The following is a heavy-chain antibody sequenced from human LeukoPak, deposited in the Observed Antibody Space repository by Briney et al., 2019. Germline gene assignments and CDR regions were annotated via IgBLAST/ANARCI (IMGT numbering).Heavy chain of an antibody. CDR2: IYSGGST. CDR3: AREGAYDFLFDP. J-gene: IGHJ5*02. D-gene: IGHD3-3*01. CDR1: GFTVSSNY. V-gene: IGHV3-66*02. Sequence: QPGGSLRLSCAASGFTVSSNYMSWVRQAPGKGLEWVSVIYSGGSTYYADSVKGRFTISRDNPKNTLYLQMNSLRAEDTAVYYCAREGAYDFLFDPWGQGTLVTVSS.